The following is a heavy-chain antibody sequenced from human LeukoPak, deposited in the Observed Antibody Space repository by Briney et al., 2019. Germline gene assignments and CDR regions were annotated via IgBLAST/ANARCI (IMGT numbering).Heavy chain of an antibody. D-gene: IGHD2-2*01. CDR3: AKVKLGYCSSTSCQPTYYYYYMDV. Sequence: GGSLRLSCAASGFTFSSYAMSWVRQAPGKGLEWVSAISGSGGSTYYADSVKGRSTISRDNSKNTLYLQMNSLRAEDTAVYYCAKVKLGYCSSTSCQPTYYYYYMDVWGKGTTVTVSS. V-gene: IGHV3-23*01. CDR2: ISGSGGST. CDR1: GFTFSSYA. J-gene: IGHJ6*03.